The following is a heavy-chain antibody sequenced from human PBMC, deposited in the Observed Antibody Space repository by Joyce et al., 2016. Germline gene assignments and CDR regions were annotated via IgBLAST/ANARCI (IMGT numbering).Heavy chain of an antibody. D-gene: IGHD6-6*01. CDR1: GFTFSSYA. CDR2: TSASGGST. Sequence: EVQVLESGGGLIQPGGYLRLSCAASGFTFSSYAMSWVRQAPGKGLEWVAGTSASGGSTYYADSVKGRFTISRDNSKNTLYLQMNSLRAEDTAVYYCAKHSSSSYYSGMDVWGQGTTVTVSS. CDR3: AKHSSSSYYSGMDV. V-gene: IGHV3-23*01. J-gene: IGHJ6*02.